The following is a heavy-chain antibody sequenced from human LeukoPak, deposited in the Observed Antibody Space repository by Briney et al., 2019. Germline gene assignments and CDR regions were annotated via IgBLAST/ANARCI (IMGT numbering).Heavy chain of an antibody. Sequence: PSETLSLTCAVYGGSFSGYYWSWICQPPGKGLEWIGEINHSGSTNYNPSLKSRVTISVDTSKNQFSLKLSSVTAADTAVYYCASFSGADLYYYYYMDVWGKGTTVTVSS. CDR3: ASFSGADLYYYYYMDV. V-gene: IGHV4-34*01. D-gene: IGHD6-19*01. J-gene: IGHJ6*03. CDR1: GGSFSGYY. CDR2: INHSGST.